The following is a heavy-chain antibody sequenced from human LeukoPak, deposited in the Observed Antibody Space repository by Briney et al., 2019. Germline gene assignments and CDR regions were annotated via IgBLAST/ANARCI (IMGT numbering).Heavy chain of an antibody. V-gene: IGHV4-34*01. Sequence: PSETLSLTCAVYGGSFSGYYWSWIRQPPGKGLEWIGEINHSVSTNYNPSLKSRVTISVDTSKNQFSLKLSSVTAADTAVYYCARAWGSYSDWGQGTLVTVSS. CDR3: ARAWGSYSD. J-gene: IGHJ4*02. D-gene: IGHD1-26*01. CDR1: GGSFSGYY. CDR2: INHSVST.